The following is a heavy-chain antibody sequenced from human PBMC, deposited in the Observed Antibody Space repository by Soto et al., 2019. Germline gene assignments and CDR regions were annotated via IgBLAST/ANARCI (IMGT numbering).Heavy chain of an antibody. V-gene: IGHV4-30-4*01. CDR1: GTPINSADFY. CDR3: ARGYDFAGFSPYGLDV. J-gene: IGHJ6*02. D-gene: IGHD3-3*01. CDR2: IYYSGTT. Sequence: SETLSLTCTVSGTPINSADFYWTWIRQPPGKGLEWIGFIYYSGTTLHNTTLRSRVSMSVDKSKNQFSLRLNSVTAADTAVYYCARGYDFAGFSPYGLDVWGQGTTVTVSS.